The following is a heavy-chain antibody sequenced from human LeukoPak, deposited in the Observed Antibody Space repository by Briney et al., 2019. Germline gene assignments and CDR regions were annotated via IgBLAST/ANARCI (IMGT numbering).Heavy chain of an antibody. CDR2: INGDGSST. Sequence: GGSLRLSCAASGFTFSSNWMYWVRQAPGKGLVWVSRINGDGSSTTYADSVKGRFTISRDNAKNTLYLQMNSLRAEDTAVYYCARVSIGGYVEYWGQGTLVTVSS. CDR1: GFTFSSNW. CDR3: ARVSIGGYVEY. V-gene: IGHV3-74*01. J-gene: IGHJ4*02. D-gene: IGHD4-23*01.